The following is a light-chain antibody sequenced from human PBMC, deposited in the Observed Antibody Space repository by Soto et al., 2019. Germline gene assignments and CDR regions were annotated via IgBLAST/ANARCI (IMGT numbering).Light chain of an antibody. J-gene: IGKJ2*01. CDR1: QSVSSSY. Sequence: EIVVTQSPGTLSLSPGERATLSCSARQSVSSSYLAWYQQKPGQAPRLLIYVASSRATGIPDRFSGSGSGTAFTLTISRLEPEDFAVYYCQQYGSSPTYTFGQGTKLEIK. CDR2: VAS. V-gene: IGKV3-20*01. CDR3: QQYGSSPTYT.